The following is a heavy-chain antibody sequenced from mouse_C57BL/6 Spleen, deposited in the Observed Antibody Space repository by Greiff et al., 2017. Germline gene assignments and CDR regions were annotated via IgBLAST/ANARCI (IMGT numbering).Heavy chain of an antibody. CDR2: ISSGSSTI. CDR1: GFTFSDYG. J-gene: IGHJ3*01. D-gene: IGHD1-1*01. V-gene: IGHV5-17*01. Sequence: EVKLVESGGGLVKPGGSLKLSCAASGFTFSDYGMHWVRQAPEKGLEWVAYISSGSSTIYYADTVKGRFTISRDNAKNTLFLQMTSLRSEDTAMYYWARSRGYYGSSFAYWGQGTLVTVSA. CDR3: ARSRGYYGSSFAY.